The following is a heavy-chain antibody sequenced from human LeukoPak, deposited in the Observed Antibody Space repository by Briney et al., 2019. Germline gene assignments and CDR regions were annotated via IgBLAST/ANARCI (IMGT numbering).Heavy chain of an antibody. D-gene: IGHD6-25*01. CDR1: GGSVSSGGYS. Sequence: SQTLSLTCGVSGGSVSSGGYSWSWIRQPPGKTLEWIGFIYHRGTTYNNPSLGSRVTITIDRSKNQFSLQLNSVTAADTAVYFCARGQGHIAATAWCDAWGQGILVTVSS. CDR3: ARGQGHIAATAWCDA. J-gene: IGHJ5*02. V-gene: IGHV4-30-2*01. CDR2: IYHRGTT.